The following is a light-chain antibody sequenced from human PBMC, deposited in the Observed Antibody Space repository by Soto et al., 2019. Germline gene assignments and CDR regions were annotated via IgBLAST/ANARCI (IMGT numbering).Light chain of an antibody. J-gene: IGKJ4*01. CDR1: QSVLYSSNNKNY. CDR3: QQYYSTLLT. V-gene: IGKV4-1*01. CDR2: WAS. Sequence: DIVMTQSPDSLAVSLGERATIKCKSSQSVLYSSNNKNYLAWYQQKPGQPPKLLIYWASTREFGVPDRFSGSGSGTDFTLTISSLQAEDVAVYYCQQYYSTLLTFGGGTKVDIK.